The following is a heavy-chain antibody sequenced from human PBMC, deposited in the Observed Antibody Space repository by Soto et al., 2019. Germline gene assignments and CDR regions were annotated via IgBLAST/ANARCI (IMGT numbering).Heavy chain of an antibody. CDR1: GGSISSSSYY. J-gene: IGHJ4*02. Sequence: QLQLQESGPGLVKPSETLSLTCTVSGGSISSSSYYWGWIRQPPGKGLEWIGSFYYSGSTYSNPSLKSRVTVSVDTSKNQFSLKRSYVTAADTAVYYCARQDREMATTYCDYWGQGTLVTVSS. CDR3: ARQDREMATTYCDY. D-gene: IGHD5-12*01. V-gene: IGHV4-39*01. CDR2: FYYSGST.